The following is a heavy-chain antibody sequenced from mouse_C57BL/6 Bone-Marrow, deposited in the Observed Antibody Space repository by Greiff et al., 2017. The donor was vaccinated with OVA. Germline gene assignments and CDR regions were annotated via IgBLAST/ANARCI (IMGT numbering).Heavy chain of an antibody. J-gene: IGHJ3*01. CDR2: ISDGGSYT. V-gene: IGHV5-4*01. Sequence: EVQGVESGGGLVKPGGSLKLSCAASGFTFSSYAMSWVRQTPEKRLEWVATISDGGSYTYYPDNVKGRFTISRDNAKNNLYLQMSHLKSEDTAMYYCARDRGNYAWFAYWGQGTLVTVSA. CDR1: GFTFSSYA. CDR3: ARDRGNYAWFAY. D-gene: IGHD2-1*01.